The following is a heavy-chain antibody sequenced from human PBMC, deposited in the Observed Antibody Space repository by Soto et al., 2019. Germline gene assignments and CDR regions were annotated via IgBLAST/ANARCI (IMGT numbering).Heavy chain of an antibody. CDR2: IHYSGST. Sequence: SETLSLTCTVSGGSISSEYYHWTWIRQPPGKGLEWIGDIHYSGSTNYNPSLKSRVTISVDTSKNQFSLKLSSVTAADTAVYYCARGSAAAAEIDYWGQGTLVTVSS. CDR1: GGSISSEYYH. D-gene: IGHD6-13*01. CDR3: ARGSAAAAEIDY. J-gene: IGHJ4*02. V-gene: IGHV4-30-4*01.